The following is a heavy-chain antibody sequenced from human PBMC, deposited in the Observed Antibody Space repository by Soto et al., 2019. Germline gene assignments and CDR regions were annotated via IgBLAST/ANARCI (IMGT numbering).Heavy chain of an antibody. CDR3: ARLGIAVAGTQGGYYMDV. D-gene: IGHD6-19*01. CDR1: GGSFSGYY. V-gene: IGHV4-34*01. Sequence: SETLSLTCAVYGGSFSGYYWSWIRQPPGKGLEWIGEINHSGSTNYNPSLKSRVTISVDTSKNQFSLKLSSVTAADTAVYYCARLGIAVAGTQGGYYMDVWGKGTTVTVSS. CDR2: INHSGST. J-gene: IGHJ6*03.